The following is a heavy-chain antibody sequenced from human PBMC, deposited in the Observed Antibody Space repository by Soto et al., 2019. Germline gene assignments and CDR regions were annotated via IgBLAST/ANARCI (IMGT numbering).Heavy chain of an antibody. V-gene: IGHV1-69*06. CDR2: ILPIFGAA. Sequence: QVQLVQSGAEVKKPGSSVKVSCKASADIFHNYVISWVRQAPGQGLEWMGGILPIFGAANYAQKFQGRIMITADKSTSTSYMEVISLTSEDTAVYFCARDPHYGDYVNYYFYGMDVWGQGTTVTVSS. J-gene: IGHJ6*02. CDR3: ARDPHYGDYVNYYFYGMDV. CDR1: ADIFHNYV. D-gene: IGHD4-17*01.